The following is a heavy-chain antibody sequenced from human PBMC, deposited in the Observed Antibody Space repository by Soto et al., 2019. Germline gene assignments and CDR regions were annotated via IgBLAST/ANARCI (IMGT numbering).Heavy chain of an antibody. J-gene: IGHJ6*02. D-gene: IGHD3-10*01. V-gene: IGHV4-4*07. CDR3: ERDSVPSHSNYYYYYGMDV. Sequence: PSETLSLTCTVSGGSISSYYWSWIRQPAGKGLEWSGGIYTSGSSNYNPSLKSRVTMSVDTSKNQFSLKLSSVTAADTAVYYCERDSVPSHSNYYYYYGMDVWGQGTPVTVSS. CDR1: GGSISSYY. CDR2: IYTSGSS.